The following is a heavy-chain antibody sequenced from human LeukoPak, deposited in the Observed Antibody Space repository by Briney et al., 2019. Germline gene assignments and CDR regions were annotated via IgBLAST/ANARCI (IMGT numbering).Heavy chain of an antibody. CDR2: IYYSGST. Sequence: SETLSLTCTVSGGSISSYYWSWIQQPPGKGLEWIGYIYYSGSTNYNPSLKSRVTISVDTSKNQFSLKLSSVTAADTAVYYCARREVCSSTSCYVGWFDPWGQGTLVTVSS. V-gene: IGHV4-59*01. CDR1: GGSISSYY. CDR3: ARREVCSSTSCYVGWFDP. D-gene: IGHD2-2*01. J-gene: IGHJ5*02.